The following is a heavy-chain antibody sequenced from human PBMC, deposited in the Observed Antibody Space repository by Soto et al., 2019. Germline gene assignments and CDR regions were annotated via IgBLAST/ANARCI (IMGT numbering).Heavy chain of an antibody. CDR3: ARESEDLTSNFDY. CDR1: GLTFTRYS. CDR2: ISSTTNYI. V-gene: IGHV3-21*01. Sequence: GGSLRLSCAASGLTFTRYSMNWVRQAPGKGLEWVSSISSTTNYIYYADSMKGRFTVSRDNAKNSVYLEMNSLSAEDTAVYYCARESEDLTSNFDYWGQGTLVTVSS. J-gene: IGHJ4*02.